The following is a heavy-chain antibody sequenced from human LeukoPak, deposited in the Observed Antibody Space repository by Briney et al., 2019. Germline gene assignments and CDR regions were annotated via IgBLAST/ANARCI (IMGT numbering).Heavy chain of an antibody. V-gene: IGHV3-73*01. Sequence: GGSLRLSCAASGFTFSGSSIHWVRQTSGKGLEWVGLIRTKANTYATAYAASVTGRFTISRDDSKTTSYLQMNSLKTEDTALYFCTTSYSGNSWYDWFGPWGQGTLVTVSS. CDR2: IRTKANTYAT. D-gene: IGHD6-13*01. CDR3: TTSYSGNSWYDWFGP. J-gene: IGHJ5*02. CDR1: GFTFSGSS.